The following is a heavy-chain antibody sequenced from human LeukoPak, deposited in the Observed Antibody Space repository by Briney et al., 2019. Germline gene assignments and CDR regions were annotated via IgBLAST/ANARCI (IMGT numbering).Heavy chain of an antibody. Sequence: GASVKVSCKASRYTFTGYYMHWVRQAPGQGLEWMGWINPNSGGTNYAQKFQGRVTMTRDTSISTAYMELSRLRSDDTAVYYCARVDTAMVPYFDYWGQGTLVSVSS. V-gene: IGHV1-2*02. D-gene: IGHD5-18*01. CDR3: ARVDTAMVPYFDY. J-gene: IGHJ4*02. CDR1: RYTFTGYY. CDR2: INPNSGGT.